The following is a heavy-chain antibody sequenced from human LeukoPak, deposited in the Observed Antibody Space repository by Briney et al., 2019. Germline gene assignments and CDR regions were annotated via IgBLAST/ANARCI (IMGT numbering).Heavy chain of an antibody. CDR1: GGSFSGYY. J-gene: IGHJ4*02. V-gene: IGHV4-34*01. CDR3: ARDKDYGGTFDY. D-gene: IGHD4-23*01. Sequence: SETLSLTCAVYGGSFSGYYWSWLRQPPEKGLEWIGEITRYGITQYNPSLKSRVTMSLDTSNNQFSLTLSSVTAADTAVYYCARDKDYGGTFDYWGQGTLVTVSS. CDR2: ITRYGIT.